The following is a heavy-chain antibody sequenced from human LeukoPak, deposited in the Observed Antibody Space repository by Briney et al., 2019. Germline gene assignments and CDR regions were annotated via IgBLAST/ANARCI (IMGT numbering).Heavy chain of an antibody. V-gene: IGHV5-10-1*01. Sequence: GESLKISCKGSGYRFTSYWIGWVRQMPGKGLEWMGRIDPSDSYTNYGPSFQGHVTISADKSISTAYLQWSSLKASDTAMYYCARTPAVTPDYWGQGTLVTVSS. D-gene: IGHD4-11*01. J-gene: IGHJ4*02. CDR1: GYRFTSYW. CDR2: IDPSDSYT. CDR3: ARTPAVTPDY.